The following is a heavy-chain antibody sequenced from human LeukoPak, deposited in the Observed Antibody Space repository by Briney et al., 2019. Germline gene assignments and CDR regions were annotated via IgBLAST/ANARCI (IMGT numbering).Heavy chain of an antibody. D-gene: IGHD2-8*01. CDR3: ARVNPLMAPGAFDI. J-gene: IGHJ3*02. Sequence: GGSLRLSCAASGFIFRDYHIHWVRQAPGKGLEWVSSISSSAGYMYYADSVKGRFTISRDNARNSLYLQMNNLRAEDTAIFYCARVNPLMAPGAFDIWGQGTMVAVSS. CDR1: GFIFRDYH. V-gene: IGHV3-21*01. CDR2: ISSSAGYM.